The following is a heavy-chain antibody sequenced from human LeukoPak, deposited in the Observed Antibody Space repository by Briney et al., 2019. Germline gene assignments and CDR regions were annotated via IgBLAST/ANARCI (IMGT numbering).Heavy chain of an antibody. Sequence: QPGGSLRLSCAASGFTFSSYGMHWVRQAPGKGLEWVAVISYDGSNKYCADSVKGRFTISRDNSKNTLYLQMNSLRAEDTAVYYCAKDRIPSYDSSGYFDYWGQGTLVTVSS. CDR3: AKDRIPSYDSSGYFDY. D-gene: IGHD3-22*01. CDR2: ISYDGSNK. V-gene: IGHV3-30*18. J-gene: IGHJ4*02. CDR1: GFTFSSYG.